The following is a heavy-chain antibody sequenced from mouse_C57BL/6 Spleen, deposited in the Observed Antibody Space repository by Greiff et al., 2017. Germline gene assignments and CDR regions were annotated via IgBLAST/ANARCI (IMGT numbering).Heavy chain of an antibody. J-gene: IGHJ4*01. CDR1: GYTFTSYW. Sequence: EVQLQQSGTVLARPGASVKMSCKTSGYTFTSYWMHWVKQRPGQGLEWIGAIYPGNSDTSYNQKFKGKAKLTAVTSASTAYMELSSLTNEDSAVYYCTRVLPYGGYAMDDWGQGTSVTVSA. CDR2: IYPGNSDT. D-gene: IGHD1-1*01. V-gene: IGHV1-5*01. CDR3: TRVLPYGGYAMDD.